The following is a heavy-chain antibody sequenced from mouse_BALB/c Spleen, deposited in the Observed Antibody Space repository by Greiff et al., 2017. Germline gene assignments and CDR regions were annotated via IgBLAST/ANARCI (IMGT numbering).Heavy chain of an antibody. V-gene: IGHV5-12-1*01. Sequence: EVMLVESGGGLVKPGGSLKLSCAASGFAFSSYDMSWVRQTPEKRLEWVAYISSGGGSTYYPDTVKGRFTISRDNAKNTLYLQMSSLKSEDTAMYYCARRSIHYYSMDYWGQGTSVTVSS. CDR2: ISSGGGST. J-gene: IGHJ4*01. CDR1: GFAFSSYD. CDR3: ARRSIHYYSMDY.